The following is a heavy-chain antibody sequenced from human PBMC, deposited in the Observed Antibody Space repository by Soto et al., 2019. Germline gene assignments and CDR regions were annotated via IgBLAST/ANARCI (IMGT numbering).Heavy chain of an antibody. V-gene: IGHV4-4*02. Sequence: QVQLQESGPGLVKPSGTLSLTCAVSGGSISSSNWWSWVRQPPGKGLEWIGEIYHSGSTNYNPSLKSLVTISVDKSKNQFSLKLSSVTAADTAVYYCARESYYDILTGYYNWFDPWGQGTLVTVSS. D-gene: IGHD3-9*01. J-gene: IGHJ5*02. CDR1: GGSISSSNW. CDR2: IYHSGST. CDR3: ARESYYDILTGYYNWFDP.